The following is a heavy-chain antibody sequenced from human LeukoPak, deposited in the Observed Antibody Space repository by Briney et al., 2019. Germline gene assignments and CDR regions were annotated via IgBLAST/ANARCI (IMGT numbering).Heavy chain of an antibody. CDR3: AKSTAYSSSSGIDY. J-gene: IGHJ4*02. D-gene: IGHD6-6*01. CDR1: GFTFSSYA. Sequence: GGSPRLSCAASGFTFSSYAMSWVRRAPGKGLEWVSTISGSGDGTYYTDSVKGRFTISRDNSKNALYLQMNSLRAEDTAVYYCAKSTAYSSSSGIDYWGQGTLVTVSS. CDR2: ISGSGDGT. V-gene: IGHV3-23*01.